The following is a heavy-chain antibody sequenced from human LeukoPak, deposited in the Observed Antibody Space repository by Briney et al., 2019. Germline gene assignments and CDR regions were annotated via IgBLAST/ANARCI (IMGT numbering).Heavy chain of an antibody. CDR3: ARDQSIAVPGLCWFDP. Sequence: ASVKVSRKASGYTFTSYGISWVRQAPGQGLEWMGWISAYNGNTNYAQKLQGRVTMTTDTSTSTAYMELRSLRSDDTAVYYCARDQSIAVPGLCWFDPWGQGTLVTVSS. V-gene: IGHV1-18*04. CDR1: GYTFTSYG. J-gene: IGHJ5*02. D-gene: IGHD6-19*01. CDR2: ISAYNGNT.